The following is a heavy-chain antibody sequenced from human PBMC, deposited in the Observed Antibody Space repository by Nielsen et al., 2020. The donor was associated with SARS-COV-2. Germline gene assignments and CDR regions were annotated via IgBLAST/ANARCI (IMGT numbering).Heavy chain of an antibody. CDR2: IFYRGRP. V-gene: IGHV4-30-4*08. CDR3: IRDHLQLWFRVSGSNSSYSCLDV. CDR1: GGSIGSIDYY. J-gene: IGHJ6*02. D-gene: IGHD3-10*01. Sequence: LRPSGTVSGGSIGSIDYYWNWSRQPRGKGLEWIEHIFYRGRPYYRPSLKCPLSISMDTSKTQFYLRLTTVTDADTAVYYCIRDHLQLWFRVSGSNSSYSCLDVWGQGTTVTVSS.